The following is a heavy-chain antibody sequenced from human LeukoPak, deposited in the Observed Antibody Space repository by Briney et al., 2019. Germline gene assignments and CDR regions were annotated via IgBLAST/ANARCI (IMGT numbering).Heavy chain of an antibody. Sequence: GGSLRLSCAASGFTFDDYGMSWVRQAPGKGLEWVSGINWNGGSTGYADSMKGRFTISRDNAKNSLYLQMNSLRAEDTALYYCAREPYGSGSYYKGDYWGQGTLVTVSS. CDR3: AREPYGSGSYYKGDY. V-gene: IGHV3-20*04. CDR2: INWNGGST. J-gene: IGHJ4*02. D-gene: IGHD3-10*01. CDR1: GFTFDDYG.